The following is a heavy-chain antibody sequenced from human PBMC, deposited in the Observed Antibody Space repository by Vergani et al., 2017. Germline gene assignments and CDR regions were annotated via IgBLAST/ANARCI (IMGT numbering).Heavy chain of an antibody. V-gene: IGHV3-11*01. CDR1: GFTFSDYY. J-gene: IGHJ6*02. Sequence: VQLVESGGGLVKPGGSLRLSCAASGFTFSDYYMSWIRQAPGKGLEWVSYISSSGSTIYYADSVKGRFTISRDNAKNSLYLQMNSLRAEDTAVYYCARDPCRSTSCYRGVYGMDVWGQGTTVTVSS. D-gene: IGHD2-2*02. CDR2: ISSSGSTI. CDR3: ARDPCRSTSCYRGVYGMDV.